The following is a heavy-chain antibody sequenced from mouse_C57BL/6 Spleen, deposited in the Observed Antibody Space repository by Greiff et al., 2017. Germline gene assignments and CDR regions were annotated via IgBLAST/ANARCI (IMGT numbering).Heavy chain of an antibody. CDR1: GFTFSDYG. CDR2: ISSGSSTI. CDR3: ANWDVGYFDY. D-gene: IGHD4-1*01. V-gene: IGHV5-17*01. Sequence: EVMLVESGGGLVKPGGSLKLSCAASGFTFSDYGMHWVRQAPEKGLEWVAYISSGSSTIYYADTVKGRFTISRDNAKNTLFLQRTSLRSEDTAMYYWANWDVGYFDYWGQGTTLTVSS. J-gene: IGHJ2*01.